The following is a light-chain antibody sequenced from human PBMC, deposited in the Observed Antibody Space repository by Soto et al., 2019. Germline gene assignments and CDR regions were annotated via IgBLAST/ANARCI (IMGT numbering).Light chain of an antibody. CDR1: QGISNY. Sequence: DIQMTQSPSSLSASVGDRVIITCRATQGISNYLAWYQQKPGRIPKLLIYGASTLQSRVPSRFSGSGSGTDFTLTISSLQPEDVATYYCQRYISVPFTFGPGTNVDIK. J-gene: IGKJ3*01. V-gene: IGKV1-27*01. CDR2: GAS. CDR3: QRYISVPFT.